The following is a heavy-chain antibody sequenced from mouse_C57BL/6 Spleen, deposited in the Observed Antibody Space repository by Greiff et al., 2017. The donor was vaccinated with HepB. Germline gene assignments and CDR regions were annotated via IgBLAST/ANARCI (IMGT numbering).Heavy chain of an antibody. CDR1: GYSITSGYY. V-gene: IGHV3-6*01. D-gene: IGHD2-5*01. J-gene: IGHJ1*03. Sequence: EVKLVESGPGLVKPSQSLSLTCSVTGYSITSGYYWNWIRQFPGNKLEWMGYISYDGSNNYNPSLKNRISITRDTSKNQFFLKLNSVTTEDTATYYCARDLYYSNYDWYFDVWGTGTTVTVSS. CDR2: ISYDGSN. CDR3: ARDLYYSNYDWYFDV.